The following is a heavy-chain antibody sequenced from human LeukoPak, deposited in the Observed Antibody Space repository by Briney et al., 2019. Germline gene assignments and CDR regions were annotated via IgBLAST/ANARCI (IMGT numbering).Heavy chain of an antibody. J-gene: IGHJ4*02. Sequence: GASVKVSCKTIGGRFKSYGFSWVRQAPGQGLEWMGGIIPIFDRPNYAQKFQGRVTITADESTSTAYMELSSLRSEDTAVYYCARRTRYFDWAPFDYWGQGTLVTVSS. CDR1: GGRFKSYG. CDR3: ARRTRYFDWAPFDY. CDR2: IIPIFDRP. V-gene: IGHV1-69*13. D-gene: IGHD3-9*01.